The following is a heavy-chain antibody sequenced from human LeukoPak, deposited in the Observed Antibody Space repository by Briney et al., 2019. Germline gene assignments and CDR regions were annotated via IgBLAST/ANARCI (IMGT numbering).Heavy chain of an antibody. V-gene: IGHV5-10-1*01. J-gene: IGHJ6*02. CDR2: IDPSDSYT. CDR1: GYSFTSYW. CDR3: ARQVSSWGINGMDV. Sequence: RPGESLKISCKGSGYSFTSYWISWVRQMPGKGLGWMGRIDPSDSYTNYSPSFQGHVTISADKSISTAYLQWSSLKASDTAMYYCARQVSSWGINGMDVWGQGTTVTVSS. D-gene: IGHD6-13*01.